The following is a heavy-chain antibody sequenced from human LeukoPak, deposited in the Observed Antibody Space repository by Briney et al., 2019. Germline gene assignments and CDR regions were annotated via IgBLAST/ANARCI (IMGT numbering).Heavy chain of an antibody. Sequence: GGSLRLSCEASGFTFSSYGMHWVRQAPGKGLEWVAVIWYDENKKYYADSVKGRFTTSRDNFKSTLFLQLNSLRVEDTAVYYCAREGLTTSPNNALDIWGQGTTVTVLS. CDR1: GFTFSSYG. V-gene: IGHV3-33*01. CDR3: AREGLTTSPNNALDI. J-gene: IGHJ3*02. CDR2: IWYDENKK. D-gene: IGHD1/OR15-1a*01.